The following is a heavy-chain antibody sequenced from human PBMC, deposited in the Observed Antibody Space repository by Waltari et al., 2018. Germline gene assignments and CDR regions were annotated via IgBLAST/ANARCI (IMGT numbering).Heavy chain of an antibody. CDR2: ISGSGGST. V-gene: IGHV3-NL1*01. CDR1: GFTFSSYG. Sequence: QVQLVESGGGVVQPGGSLRLSCAASGFTFSSYGMHWVRQAPGKGLEWVSGISGSGGSTYYADSVKGRFTISRDNSKNILYLHVSSLRAEDTAVYYCAKPRNFLDVFDIWGQGTMVTVSS. CDR3: AKPRNFLDVFDI. J-gene: IGHJ3*02.